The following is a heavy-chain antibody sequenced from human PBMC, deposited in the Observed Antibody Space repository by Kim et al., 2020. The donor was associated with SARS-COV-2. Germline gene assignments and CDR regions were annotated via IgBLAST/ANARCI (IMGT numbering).Heavy chain of an antibody. CDR3: AKGLCWSGQYYFDC. D-gene: IGHD3-3*01. V-gene: IGHV3-23*01. J-gene: IGHJ4*02. Sequence: ADSVKGRFTSARDNTKNTLYLQMNSLRAEDTAVYYCAKGLCWSGQYYFDCWGQGTLVTVSS.